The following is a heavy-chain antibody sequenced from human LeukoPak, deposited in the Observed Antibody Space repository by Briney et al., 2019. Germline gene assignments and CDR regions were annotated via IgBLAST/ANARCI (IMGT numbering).Heavy chain of an antibody. CDR3: AKDDDYGIDF. D-gene: IGHD4-17*01. V-gene: IGHV3-48*04. J-gene: IGHJ4*02. CDR2: ISSSGSTI. CDR1: GFTFSTYN. Sequence: PGGSLRLSCAASGFTFSTYNLNWVRQAPGKGLEWVSYISSSGSTIYYADSVKGRFTISRDNAKNSLYLQMNSLRAEDTALYYCAKDDDYGIDFWGQGTLVTVSS.